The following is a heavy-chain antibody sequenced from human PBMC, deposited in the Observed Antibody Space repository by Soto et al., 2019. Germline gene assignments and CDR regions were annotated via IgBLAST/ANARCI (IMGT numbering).Heavy chain of an antibody. V-gene: IGHV3-23*01. CDR1: GFTFDKYA. Sequence: EVLLLESGGDLTQPGGSLRLSCAASGFTFDKYAMSWVRQAPGKGLEWVAGISASARDTYYADSVKDRFIISRDSSKNTLYLQMNSLRAEDTAKYFCAKGKTTGWYYFDYWGQGTLVTVSS. CDR2: ISASARDT. J-gene: IGHJ4*02. CDR3: AKGKTTGWYYFDY. D-gene: IGHD6-19*01.